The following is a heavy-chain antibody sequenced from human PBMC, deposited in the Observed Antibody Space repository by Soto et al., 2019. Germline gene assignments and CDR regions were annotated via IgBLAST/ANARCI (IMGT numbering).Heavy chain of an antibody. J-gene: IGHJ4*02. V-gene: IGHV4-59*01. CDR1: GGYITRYY. CDR3: ARVRRVGVFDY. CDR2: IYYSGST. Sequence: TLSLTVTGSGGYITRYYWSWIRQPPGKGLELIGYIYYSGSTNYNPSLRSRVTISVDTSKNQFSLKLSSVTAADTAVYYCARVRRVGVFDYWGQGTLVTVSS. D-gene: IGHD1-26*01.